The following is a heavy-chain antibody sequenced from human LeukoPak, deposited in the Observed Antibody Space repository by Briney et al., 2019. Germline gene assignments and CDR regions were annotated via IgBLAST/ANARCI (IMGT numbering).Heavy chain of an antibody. J-gene: IGHJ4*02. V-gene: IGHV3-15*01. CDR1: GFTFSNAW. D-gene: IGHD5-18*01. CDR2: IKSKTDGGTT. Sequence: PGGSLRLSCAASGFTFSNAWMTWVRQAPGKGLEWVGRIKSKTDGGTTDYAAPVKGRFTISRDDSKNTLYLQMNSLRAEDTAVYYCAKNIQIWNFDSWGQGTLVTVSS. CDR3: AKNIQIWNFDS.